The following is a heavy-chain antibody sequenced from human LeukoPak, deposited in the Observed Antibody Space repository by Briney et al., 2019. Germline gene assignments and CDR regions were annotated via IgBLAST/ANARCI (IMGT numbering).Heavy chain of an antibody. CDR1: GGSVSSGNYY. V-gene: IGHV4-61*01. Sequence: SETLSLNCTVYGGSVSSGNYYWSWIWQPPGKGLEWIGYIYYSGSTNYNPSLKSRVTISVDTSKNQFSLKLTSVTAADTAVYYCARDIYSSSWTAPCSWGQGTLVTVSS. D-gene: IGHD6-13*01. CDR3: ARDIYSSSWTAPCS. J-gene: IGHJ5*02. CDR2: IYYSGST.